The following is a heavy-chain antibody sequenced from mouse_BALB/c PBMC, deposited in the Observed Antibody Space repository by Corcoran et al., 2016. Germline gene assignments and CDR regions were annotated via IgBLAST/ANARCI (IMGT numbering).Heavy chain of an antibody. CDR3: ANWDWYCDV. D-gene: IGHD4-1*01. Sequence: EVQLPQSGAELVKPGASVKFSCTASGFNIKDTYMHWVKQRPEQGLEWIGRIDPANGNTKYDPKFQGKATITADTSSNTAYLQLSSLTSEDTAVYYCANWDWYCDVWGAGTTVTVSS. J-gene: IGHJ1*01. CDR1: GFNIKDTY. CDR2: IDPANGNT. V-gene: IGHV14-3*02.